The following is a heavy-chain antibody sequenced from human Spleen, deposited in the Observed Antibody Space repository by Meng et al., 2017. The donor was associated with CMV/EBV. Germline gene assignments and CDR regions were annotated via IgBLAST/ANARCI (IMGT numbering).Heavy chain of an antibody. D-gene: IGHD5-12*01. CDR3: ARDMSGYENF. Sequence: GGSLRLSCAACGSTFSSDWMSWVRQAPGKGLEWVATIKQDGSAKYYVYSVKGRFTIARDNAKNSLYLQMNSLRAEDTAVYYCARDMSGYENFWGQGTRVTVSS. CDR2: IKQDGSAK. CDR1: GSTFSSDW. V-gene: IGHV3-7*01. J-gene: IGHJ4*02.